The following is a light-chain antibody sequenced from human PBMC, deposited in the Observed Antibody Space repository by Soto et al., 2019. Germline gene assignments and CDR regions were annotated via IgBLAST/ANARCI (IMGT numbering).Light chain of an antibody. Sequence: DIVMTQFPLSLPVTPGEPASISCTSSQSLLNSNGNNYLDWYLQKPGQSPQLLIHLGSKRASGVRDRFSASGSGTSFTLKISRVEAEDVGVYSCMQALRNPWTFGQGTKVEIK. J-gene: IGKJ1*01. CDR1: QSLLNSNGNNY. CDR3: MQALRNPWT. CDR2: LGS. V-gene: IGKV2-28*01.